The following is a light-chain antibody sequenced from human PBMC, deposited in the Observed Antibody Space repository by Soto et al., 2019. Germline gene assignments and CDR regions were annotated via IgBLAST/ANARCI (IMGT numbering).Light chain of an antibody. V-gene: IGKV3-15*01. CDR2: VAS. J-gene: IGKJ4*01. Sequence: EIVMTQSPATLSVSPGERATLSCGASQSVSSNLAGYQQKPGQTPKLLIYVASTRATGIPARFSGSGSGTEFTLTISSLQSEDFAVYYCQQYNVWPLTFGGGTKVEFK. CDR1: QSVSSN. CDR3: QQYNVWPLT.